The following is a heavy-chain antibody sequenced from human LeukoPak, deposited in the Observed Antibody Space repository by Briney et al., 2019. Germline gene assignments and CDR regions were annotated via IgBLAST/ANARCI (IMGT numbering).Heavy chain of an antibody. V-gene: IGHV3-74*01. J-gene: IGHJ1*01. CDR1: GFTFSTYW. CDR2: IKSDGST. D-gene: IGHD3-22*01. CDR3: ARAPSEIGGYYPEYFRH. Sequence: PGGSLRLSCAASGFTFSTYWMHWVRQAPGKGLVWVSRIKSDGSTNYADSVKGRFTISRDNAKNTVSLQMNSLRPEDAGVYYCARAPSEIGGYYPEYFRHWGLGTLVTVSS.